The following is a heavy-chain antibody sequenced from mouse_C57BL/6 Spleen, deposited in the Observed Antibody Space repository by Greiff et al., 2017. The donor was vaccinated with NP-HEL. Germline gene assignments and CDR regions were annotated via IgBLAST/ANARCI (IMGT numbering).Heavy chain of an antibody. Sequence: QVHVKQPGTELVKPGASVKLSCKASGYTFTSYWMHWVKQRPGQGLEWIGNINPSNGGTNYNEKFKSKATLTVDKSSSTAYMQLSSLTSEDSAVYYCARRYGYGYAMDYWGQGTSVTVSS. V-gene: IGHV1-53*01. D-gene: IGHD2-2*01. J-gene: IGHJ4*01. CDR2: INPSNGGT. CDR1: GYTFTSYW. CDR3: ARRYGYGYAMDY.